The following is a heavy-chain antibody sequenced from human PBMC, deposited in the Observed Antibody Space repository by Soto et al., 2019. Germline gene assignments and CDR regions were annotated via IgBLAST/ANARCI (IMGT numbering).Heavy chain of an antibody. V-gene: IGHV1-2*06. D-gene: IGHD1-7*01. CDR3: TRTGTRGVFDY. J-gene: IGHJ4*02. CDR1: GYTFTDYY. CDR2: INPNSGDT. Sequence: GASVKVSCKASGYTFTDYYMHWVRQAPGQGLEWMGRINPNSGDTDYAQNFQGRVTMTRDTPINTAFMDLSGLTSDDTAVYYCTRTGTRGVFDYWGQGTLVTVSS.